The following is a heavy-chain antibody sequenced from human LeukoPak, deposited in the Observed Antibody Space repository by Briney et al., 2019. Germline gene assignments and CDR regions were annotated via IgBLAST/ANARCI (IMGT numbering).Heavy chain of an antibody. J-gene: IGHJ5*02. V-gene: IGHV4-61*08. CDR2: IYTSGGT. CDR1: GGPISSGGYY. Sequence: SETLSLTCSVSGGPISSGGYYWSWLRQPPGKRLEWIGYIYTSGGTNYNPSLKSRVTISVDTSKNQFSLKLTSVTAADTAVYYCARHWVQTGYENWFDPWGQGTLVTVSS. D-gene: IGHD5-12*01. CDR3: ARHWVQTGYENWFDP.